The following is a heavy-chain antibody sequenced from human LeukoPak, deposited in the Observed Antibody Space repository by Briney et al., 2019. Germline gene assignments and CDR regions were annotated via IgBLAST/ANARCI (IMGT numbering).Heavy chain of an antibody. Sequence: GGSLRLSCAASGFTFSSYSMNWVRQAPGKGLEWVSSSSSSSSYIYYADSVKGRFTISRDNAKNSLYLQMNSLRAEDTAVYYCASFYGSGSYYYYYGMDVWGQGTTVTVSS. CDR2: SSSSSSYI. CDR3: ASFYGSGSYYYYYGMDV. J-gene: IGHJ6*02. D-gene: IGHD3-10*01. CDR1: GFTFSSYS. V-gene: IGHV3-21*01.